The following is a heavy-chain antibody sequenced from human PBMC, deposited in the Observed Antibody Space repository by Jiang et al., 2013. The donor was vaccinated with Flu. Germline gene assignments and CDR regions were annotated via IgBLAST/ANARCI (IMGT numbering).Heavy chain of an antibody. D-gene: IGHD6-13*01. Sequence: KPTQTLTLTCTFSGFSLSTSGVGVGWIRQPPGKALEWLALIYWDDDKRYSPSLKSRLTITKDTSKNQVVLTMTNMDPVDTATYYCAHIGPDGSSGHVNWFDPWGQGTLVTVSS. CDR3: AHIGPDGSSGHVNWFDP. J-gene: IGHJ5*02. V-gene: IGHV2-5*02. CDR2: IYWDDDK. CDR1: GFSLSTSGVG.